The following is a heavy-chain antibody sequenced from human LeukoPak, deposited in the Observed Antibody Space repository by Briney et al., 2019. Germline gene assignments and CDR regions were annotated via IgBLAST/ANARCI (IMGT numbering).Heavy chain of an antibody. V-gene: IGHV3-30-3*01. CDR2: ISYDGSNK. D-gene: IGHD6-13*01. CDR3: ARDEYSSSFDY. Sequence: GGSLRLSCVVSGFTFSNYAMHWVRQAPGKGLEWVAVISYDGSNKYYADSVKGRFTISRDSSKNTLYLQMNSLRAEDTAVYYCARDEYSSSFDYWGQGTLVTVSS. J-gene: IGHJ4*02. CDR1: GFTFSNYA.